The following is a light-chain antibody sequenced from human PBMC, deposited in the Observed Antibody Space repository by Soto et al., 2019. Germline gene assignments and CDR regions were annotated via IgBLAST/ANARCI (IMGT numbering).Light chain of an antibody. CDR1: QSISSW. CDR2: GAS. CDR3: QQYNSYSEA. Sequence: DIQMTQSPSTLSASVGDRVTITCRASQSISSWLAWYQQKPGKAPKLLIYGASNLQRGVPSRFSGSGSGTEFTLTISSLQPDDFATYYCQQYNSYSEAFGQGTKVDIK. J-gene: IGKJ1*01. V-gene: IGKV1-5*01.